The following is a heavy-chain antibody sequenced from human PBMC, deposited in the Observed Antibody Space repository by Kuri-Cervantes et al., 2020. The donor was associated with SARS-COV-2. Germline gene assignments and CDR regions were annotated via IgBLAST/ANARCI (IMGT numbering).Heavy chain of an antibody. CDR2: ISYDGSNK. D-gene: IGHD1-1*01. Sequence: GGSLRLSCAASGFTFSSYAMHWVRQAPGKGLEWVAVISYDGSNKYYADSVKGRFTISRDNAKNMLFLQMNSLRAEDTAVYYCVRDGDHWNFDYWGQGTRVTVSS. CDR1: GFTFSSYA. V-gene: IGHV3-30*07. CDR3: VRDGDHWNFDY. J-gene: IGHJ4*02.